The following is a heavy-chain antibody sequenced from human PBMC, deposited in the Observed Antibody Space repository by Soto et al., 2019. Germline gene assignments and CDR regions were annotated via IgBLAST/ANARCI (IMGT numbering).Heavy chain of an antibody. V-gene: IGHV1-3*01. CDR3: ARSPGYSYGDY. CDR2: LNAGNGNT. J-gene: IGHJ4*02. Sequence: QVQLVQSGAEVKKPGASVKVSCKASGYTFTSYAMHWVRQAPGQRLEWMGWLNAGNGNTKYSQKFQRRVTITRDTSASTAYMERSSMRSEDTAVYYCARSPGYSYGDYWRQGTLVTVSS. CDR1: GYTFTSYA. D-gene: IGHD5-18*01.